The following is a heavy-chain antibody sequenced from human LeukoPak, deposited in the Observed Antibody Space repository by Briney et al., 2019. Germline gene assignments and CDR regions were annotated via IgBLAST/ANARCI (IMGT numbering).Heavy chain of an antibody. CDR3: ARYYGDYGPALHYYYYYMDV. Sequence: SETLSLTCTVSGGSISSGGYYWSCIRQHPGKGLEWIGYIYYSGSTYYNPSLKSRVTISVDTSKNQFSLKLSSVTAADTAVYYCARYYGDYGPALHYYYYYMDVWGKGTTVTVSS. J-gene: IGHJ6*03. CDR1: GGSISSGGYY. D-gene: IGHD4-17*01. CDR2: IYYSGST. V-gene: IGHV4-31*03.